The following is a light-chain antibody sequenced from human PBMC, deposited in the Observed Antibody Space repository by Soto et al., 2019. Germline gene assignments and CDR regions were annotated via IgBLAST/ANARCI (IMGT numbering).Light chain of an antibody. CDR3: SSYSSSTDYL. Sequence: QSVLTQPRSVSAAPGQKVTISCSGSSSNIGGYQHVSWYQLHPGKAPKLMIFEVNNRPSGVSFRFSGSKSGNTASLTISGRQVEDEADYCCSSYSSSTDYLFGNGRKVTV. J-gene: IGLJ1*01. CDR2: EVN. V-gene: IGLV2-14*01. CDR1: SSNIGGYQH.